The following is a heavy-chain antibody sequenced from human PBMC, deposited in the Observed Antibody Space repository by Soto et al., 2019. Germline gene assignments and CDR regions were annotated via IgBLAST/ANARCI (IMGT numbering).Heavy chain of an antibody. CDR2: VYYRGRS. CDR1: GGSVTNSSYY. V-gene: IGHV4-39*01. CDR3: VSQRTTVPTQAYFDY. Sequence: SETLSLTCTVSGGSVTNSSYYWGWIRQSPGKGLEWIGRVYYRGRSYSKSSVKSRVTISVDTSKNRFSLSLNSVTASDTAVYFCVSQRTTVPTQAYFDYWGPGALVTVSS. D-gene: IGHD4-17*01. J-gene: IGHJ4*02.